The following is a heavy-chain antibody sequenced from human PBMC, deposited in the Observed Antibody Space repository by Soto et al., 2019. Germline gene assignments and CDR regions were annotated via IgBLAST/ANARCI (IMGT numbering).Heavy chain of an antibody. Sequence: GGSLRLSCAASGFTFSSYGMHWVRQAPGKGLEWVAVISYDGSNKYYADSVKGRFTISRDNSKNTLYLQMNSLGAEDTAVYYCAKDMGVYCTNGVCQEPLDYWGQGTLVTVSS. D-gene: IGHD2-8*01. CDR1: GFTFSSYG. CDR2: ISYDGSNK. J-gene: IGHJ4*02. CDR3: AKDMGVYCTNGVCQEPLDY. V-gene: IGHV3-30*18.